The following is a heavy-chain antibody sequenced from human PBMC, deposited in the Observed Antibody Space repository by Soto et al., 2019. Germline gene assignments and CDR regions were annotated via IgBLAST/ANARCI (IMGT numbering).Heavy chain of an antibody. CDR2: IIPIFGTA. Sequence: QVQLVQSGAEVKKPGSSVKVSCKASGGTFSSYAISWVRQAPGQGLEWMGGIIPIFGTANYAQKFQGRVTIAAGGSAGTAYMELSSLRSEDKAVYYCARWIAVAGTNWFDSWGQGTLVTVSS. V-gene: IGHV1-69*12. J-gene: IGHJ5*01. CDR3: ARWIAVAGTNWFDS. D-gene: IGHD6-19*01. CDR1: GGTFSSYA.